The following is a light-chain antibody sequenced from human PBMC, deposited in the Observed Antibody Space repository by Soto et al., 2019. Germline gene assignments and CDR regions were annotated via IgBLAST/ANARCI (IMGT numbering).Light chain of an antibody. CDR2: DVT. V-gene: IGLV2-11*01. CDR3: FSYAGYYTLK. J-gene: IGLJ2*01. Sequence: QSALTQPRSVSGSPGQSVTISCTGTSSDVGTYNYVSWYQQHPGKAPKLMIYDVTKRPSGVPDRFSGSKSGNTASLTISGLQAEDEADYYCFSYAGYYTLKFGGGTK. CDR1: SSDVGTYNY.